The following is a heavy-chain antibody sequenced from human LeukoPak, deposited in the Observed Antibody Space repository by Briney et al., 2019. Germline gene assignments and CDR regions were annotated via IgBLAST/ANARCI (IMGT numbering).Heavy chain of an antibody. CDR1: GFTFSSHW. J-gene: IGHJ4*02. D-gene: IGHD3-10*01. CDR2: IHRDGSST. V-gene: IGHV3-74*01. CDR3: ARARPDGASYFDY. Sequence: PGGSLRLSCAASGFTFSSHWMHWVRQLPGEGLVWVSRIHRDGSSTNYADSVKGRFTISRDNAKNTLYLQVNSLRAEDTAIYYCARARPDGASYFDYWGQGILVTVSS.